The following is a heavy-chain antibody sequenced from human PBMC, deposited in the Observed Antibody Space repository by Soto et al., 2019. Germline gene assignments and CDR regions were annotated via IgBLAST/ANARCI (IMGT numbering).Heavy chain of an antibody. CDR1: NGSFRDYF. V-gene: IGHV4-34*01. Sequence: VHLQQWGAGLLKPSETLSLTCGVYNGSFRDYFWNWIRQPPGKGLEWIGEIKESGFATYNPSLKRRVTMSVDTANNQFSLKVTSMTAADTAVYYCARGESSGPLYYFDTWGQGTLVTGSS. D-gene: IGHD6-19*01. CDR2: IKESGFA. CDR3: ARGESSGPLYYFDT. J-gene: IGHJ4*02.